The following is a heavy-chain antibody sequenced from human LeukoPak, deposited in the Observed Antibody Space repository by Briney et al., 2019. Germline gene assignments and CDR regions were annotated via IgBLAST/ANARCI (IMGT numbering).Heavy chain of an antibody. Sequence: GGSLRLSCAASGFTFDDYAMHWVRQAPGKGLEWVSGISWNSGSIGYADSVKGRFTISRDNAKNSLYLQMNSLRAEDTAVYYCARDDSVSGYDYWGQGTLVAVSS. CDR3: ARDDSVSGYDY. J-gene: IGHJ4*02. CDR1: GFTFDDYA. D-gene: IGHD5-12*01. CDR2: ISWNSGSI. V-gene: IGHV3-9*01.